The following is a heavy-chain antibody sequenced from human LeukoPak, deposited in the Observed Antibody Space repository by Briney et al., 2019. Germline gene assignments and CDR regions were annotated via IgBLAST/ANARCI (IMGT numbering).Heavy chain of an antibody. CDR3: AKDRVSTVTTNYFDY. CDR1: GFTFSNYV. D-gene: IGHD4-17*01. CDR2: ISGSGGTT. V-gene: IGHV3-23*01. Sequence: GGSLRLSCVAAGFTFSNYVMSWVRQTPGKGLEWVSSISGSGGTTYYADSVKGRFTISRDNSRNTLYLQMNSLRAEDTAVYYCAKDRVSTVTTNYFDYWGQGTLATVSS. J-gene: IGHJ4*02.